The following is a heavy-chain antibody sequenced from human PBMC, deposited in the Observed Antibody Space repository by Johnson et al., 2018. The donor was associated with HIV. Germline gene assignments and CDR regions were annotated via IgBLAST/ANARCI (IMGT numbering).Heavy chain of an antibody. CDR2: MWYDGSNK. Sequence: QVQLVESGGGVVQPGRSLRLSCAASGFTFSTYGMHWVRQAPGKGLEWVAVMWYDGSNKYYADSVKGRFTISRDNSKNTLYLQMNSLRAEDTAVYYCAKDQLSEHLVLRSAFDIWGQGTMVAVSP. CDR3: AKDQLSEHLVLRSAFDI. J-gene: IGHJ3*02. CDR1: GFTFSTYG. D-gene: IGHD6-6*01. V-gene: IGHV3-33*06.